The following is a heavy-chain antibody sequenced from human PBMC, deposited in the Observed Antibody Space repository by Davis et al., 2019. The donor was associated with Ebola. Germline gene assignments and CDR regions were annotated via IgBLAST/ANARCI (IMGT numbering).Heavy chain of an antibody. Sequence: GGSLRLSCAASGFNVSSNYMSWVRQAPGKGLEWVAVISYDGSNKYYAASVKGRFTISRDNSKNTLYLQMNSLRAEDTAVYYYARGLGYYDSSGYYEPSYYFDYWGQGTLVTVSS. D-gene: IGHD3-22*01. CDR1: GFNVSSNY. CDR3: ARGLGYYDSSGYYEPSYYFDY. CDR2: ISYDGSNK. J-gene: IGHJ4*02. V-gene: IGHV3-30-3*01.